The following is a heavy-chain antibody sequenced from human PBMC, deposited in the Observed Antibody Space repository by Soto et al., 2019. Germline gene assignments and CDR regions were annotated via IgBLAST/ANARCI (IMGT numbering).Heavy chain of an antibody. CDR3: ARRGKSSGWAPDS. D-gene: IGHD6-19*01. J-gene: IGHJ4*02. V-gene: IGHV4-34*01. Sequence: QVQLRQWGAGLLEPSDTLSLTCAVYGGSFNEYYWNWTRQSPGKGLECIGEISHTGSSDYNPSLRSRATISVDPSRNQFSLKLTSVTAADTAVYYCARRGKSSGWAPDSWGQGTLVTVSS. CDR1: GGSFNEYY. CDR2: ISHTGSS.